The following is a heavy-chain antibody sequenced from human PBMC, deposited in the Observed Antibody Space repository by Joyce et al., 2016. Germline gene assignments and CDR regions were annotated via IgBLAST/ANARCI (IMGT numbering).Heavy chain of an antibody. V-gene: IGHV3-53*02. J-gene: IGHJ4*02. CDR1: GFTVNNNY. D-gene: IGHD2-15*01. CDR3: ARALGYCSGGSCLGAYFDY. CDR2: IYSGDAT. Sequence: EVLLVETGGGLIQPGGSLRRSCVASGFTVNNNYMTWVRQAPGKGLEWVSVIYSGDATYYADSVKGRFTISRDNSKNTLYLQMSSLRAEDTAVYYCARALGYCSGGSCLGAYFDYWGQGTLVTVSS.